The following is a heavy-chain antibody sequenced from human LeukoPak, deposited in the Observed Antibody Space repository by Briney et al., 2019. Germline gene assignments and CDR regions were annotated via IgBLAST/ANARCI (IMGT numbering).Heavy chain of an antibody. CDR2: ISYDGSNK. Sequence: GGSLRLSCVASGFTFSATGMHWVRQAPGKGLEWVAVISYDGSNKYYADSVKGRFTISRDNSKNTLYLQMNSLRAEDTAVYYCARARYSSGWYSSPHFDYWGQGTLVTVSS. D-gene: IGHD6-19*01. J-gene: IGHJ4*02. CDR3: ARARYSSGWYSSPHFDY. V-gene: IGHV3-30*03. CDR1: GFTFSATG.